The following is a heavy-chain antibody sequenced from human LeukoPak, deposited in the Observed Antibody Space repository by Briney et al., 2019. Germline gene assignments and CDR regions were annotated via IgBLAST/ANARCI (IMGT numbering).Heavy chain of an antibody. CDR2: ITNGGTT. CDR3: AREVVGHVDTAMVLDY. CDR1: GFTFSNYA. D-gene: IGHD5-18*01. J-gene: IGHJ4*02. V-gene: IGHV3-23*01. Sequence: PGGSLRLSCAASGFTFSNYAMGWVRQAPGKGLEWVSGITNGGTTYHADSVKGRFTISRDNSKNTLYLQMNSVRAEDTAVYYCAREVVGHVDTAMVLDYWGQGTLVTVSS.